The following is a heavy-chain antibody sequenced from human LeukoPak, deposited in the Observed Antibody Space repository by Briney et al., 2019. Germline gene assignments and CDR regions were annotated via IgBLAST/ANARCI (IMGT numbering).Heavy chain of an antibody. CDR2: IYYSGST. CDR3: ARSRVRGVFDY. CDR1: GGSISSGGYY. Sequence: SETLSLTCTVSGGSISSGGYYWSWIRQHPGKGLEWIGYIYYSGSTYYNPSLKSRVTISVDTSKNQFSLKLSSVTAADTAAYFCARSRVRGVFDYWGQGTLVTVSS. V-gene: IGHV4-31*03. D-gene: IGHD3-10*01. J-gene: IGHJ4*02.